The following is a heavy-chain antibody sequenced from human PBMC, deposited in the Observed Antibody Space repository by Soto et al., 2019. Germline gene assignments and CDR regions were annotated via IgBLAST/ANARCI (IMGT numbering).Heavy chain of an antibody. CDR2: IYYSGST. CDR3: ARDDYYYGMDV. V-gene: IGHV4-61*01. Sequence: PSETLSLTCTVSGGSVGSGSYYWSWIRQPPGKGLEWIGYIYYSGSTNYNPSLKSRVTISVDTSKNQFSLKLSSVTAADTAVYYCARDDYYYGMDVWGQGTTVTVSS. J-gene: IGHJ6*02. CDR1: GGSVGSGSYY.